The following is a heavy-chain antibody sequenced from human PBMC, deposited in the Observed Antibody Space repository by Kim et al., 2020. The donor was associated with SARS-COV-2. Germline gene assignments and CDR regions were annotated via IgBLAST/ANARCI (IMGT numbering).Heavy chain of an antibody. D-gene: IGHD3-22*01. V-gene: IGHV3-30*04. CDR2: ISYDGNNK. J-gene: IGHJ4*02. CDR1: GFTFSSYA. Sequence: GGSLRLSCAASGFTFSSYAMHWVRQAPGKGLDCVAVISYDGNNKYYADSVKGRFTISRDNSKNTLYLQMNSLRAEDTAVYYCAGYHSGYSYNGDYWGQGTLVTVSS. CDR3: AGYHSGYSYNGDY.